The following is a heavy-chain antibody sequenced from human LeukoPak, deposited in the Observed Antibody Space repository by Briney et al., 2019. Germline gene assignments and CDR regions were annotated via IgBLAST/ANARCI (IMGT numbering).Heavy chain of an antibody. D-gene: IGHD6-13*01. CDR3: ARESPYSSSWFDN. J-gene: IGHJ4*02. V-gene: IGHV1-2*02. Sequence: ASVKVSCTASGYTLTDYYLHWVRHAPGQGLEWMGWINPKDGGTNYAQKFRGRVTMTTDTSITTAYMDLNSLRSDDTGVYYCARESPYSSSWFDNWGQGTLVTVSS. CDR2: INPKDGGT. CDR1: GYTLTDYY.